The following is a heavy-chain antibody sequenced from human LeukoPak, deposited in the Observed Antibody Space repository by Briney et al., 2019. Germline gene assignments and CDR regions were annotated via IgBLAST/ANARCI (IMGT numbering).Heavy chain of an antibody. D-gene: IGHD1-26*01. CDR2: IWYDGSNS. V-gene: IGHV3-30*02. J-gene: IGHJ4*02. CDR3: AKDQRGSYYYYFDY. Sequence: GGSLRLSCAASGFTFSSYAMHWVRQAPGKGLEWVAIIWYDGSNSYYADSVKGRFTISRDNSKNTLSLQMNSLRAEDTAIYYCAKDQRGSYYYYFDYWGQGSLVTVSS. CDR1: GFTFSSYA.